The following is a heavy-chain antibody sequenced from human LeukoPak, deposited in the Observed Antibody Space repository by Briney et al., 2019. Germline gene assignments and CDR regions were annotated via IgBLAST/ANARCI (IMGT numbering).Heavy chain of an antibody. V-gene: IGHV1-69*05. J-gene: IGHJ4*02. Sequence: AVKVSFKASGGTFSSYAISWVRQAPGQGLEWMGRFIPIFGTANYAQKFQGRVTITTDESTSTAYMALSSLRSEDTAVYYCASGAVRHIVVVTAIPETFDYWGQGTLVTVSS. CDR1: GGTFSSYA. CDR2: FIPIFGTA. CDR3: ASGAVRHIVVVTAIPETFDY. D-gene: IGHD2-21*02.